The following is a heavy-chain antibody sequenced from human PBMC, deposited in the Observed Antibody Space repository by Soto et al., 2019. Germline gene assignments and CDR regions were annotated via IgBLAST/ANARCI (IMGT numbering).Heavy chain of an antibody. Sequence: GGSLRLSCAVSGFTVSSNYMNWVRQAPGKGLEWISAVSGSGGSTYYADSVKGRFTISRDNSKDTLYLQINNLRAEDTAVYYCSKPPDYNWNDYWGQGTLDTVSS. CDR2: VSGSGGST. CDR1: GFTVSSNY. CDR3: SKPPDYNWNDY. D-gene: IGHD1-20*01. V-gene: IGHV3-23*01. J-gene: IGHJ4*02.